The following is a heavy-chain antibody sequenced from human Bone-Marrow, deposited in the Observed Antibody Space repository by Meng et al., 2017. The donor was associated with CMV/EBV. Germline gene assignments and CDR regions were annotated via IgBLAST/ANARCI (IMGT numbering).Heavy chain of an antibody. Sequence: SETPSLTCAVSGGSISSSNWWSWVRQPPGKGLEWIGKIYHSGSTNYNPSLKSRVTISVDKSKNQFSLKPSSVTAADTAVYYCARGGGDGYNNVDYWVQGTLVTVPS. CDR2: IYHSGST. CDR1: GGSISSSNW. V-gene: IGHV4-4*02. CDR3: ARGGGDGYNNVDY. J-gene: IGHJ4*02. D-gene: IGHD5-24*01.